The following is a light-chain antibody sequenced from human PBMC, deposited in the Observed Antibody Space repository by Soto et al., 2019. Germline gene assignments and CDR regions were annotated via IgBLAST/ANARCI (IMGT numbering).Light chain of an antibody. CDR1: SSNIGSNY. V-gene: IGLV1-47*01. J-gene: IGLJ2*01. Sequence: QSVLTQPPSASGTPGQRVTISCSGSSSNIGSNYVYWYRQLPGTAPKLLIYRNNQRPSGVPDRFSGSKSGTSASLAISGLRSEDEADYYCAAWDDSLSALFGGGTKLTVL. CDR3: AAWDDSLSAL. CDR2: RNN.